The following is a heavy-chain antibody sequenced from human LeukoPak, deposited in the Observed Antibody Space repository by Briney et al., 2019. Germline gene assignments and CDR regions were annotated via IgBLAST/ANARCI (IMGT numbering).Heavy chain of an antibody. J-gene: IGHJ4*02. V-gene: IGHV4-4*02. CDR3: ASRPDDSSGEDY. CDR2: IHHSGST. CDR1: GASISNDNW. D-gene: IGHD3-22*01. Sequence: SETLSLTCSVSGASISNDNWWGWVRQPPGKDLEWIGEIHHSGSTNYNPSLKSRVTISVDTSKNQFSLKLSSVTAADTAVYYCASRPDDSSGEDYWGQGTLVTVSS.